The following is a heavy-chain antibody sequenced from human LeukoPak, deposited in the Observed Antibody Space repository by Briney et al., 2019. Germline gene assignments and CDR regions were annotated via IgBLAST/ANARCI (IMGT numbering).Heavy chain of an antibody. CDR1: GGSINSDHW. CDR3: ARDRDRGILAAGWFEP. V-gene: IGHV4-4*02. J-gene: IGHJ5*02. D-gene: IGHD6-13*01. CDR2: IYHSGRT. Sequence: SGTLSLICGVSGGSINSDHWWSWVRQSPGKGLEWIGEIYHSGRTNYNPSLKSRLTMSVDKSKNEVSLKLTSVTAADTAVYYCARDRDRGILAAGWFEPWGQGTLVTVSS.